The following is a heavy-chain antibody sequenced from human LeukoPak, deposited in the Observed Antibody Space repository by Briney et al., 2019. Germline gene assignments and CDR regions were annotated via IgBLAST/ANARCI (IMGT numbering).Heavy chain of an antibody. CDR2: INPNSGGT. CDR1: GYTFTGYY. D-gene: IGHD2-21*02. V-gene: IGHV1-2*02. J-gene: IGHJ5*02. Sequence: SVKVSCKASGYTFTGYYMHWLRQAPGQGLEWMGWINPNSGGTNYAQKFQGRVTMTRDTSISTAYMELSRLRSDDTAVYYCARGYCGGDCPTNWFDPWGQGTLVTVSS. CDR3: ARGYCGGDCPTNWFDP.